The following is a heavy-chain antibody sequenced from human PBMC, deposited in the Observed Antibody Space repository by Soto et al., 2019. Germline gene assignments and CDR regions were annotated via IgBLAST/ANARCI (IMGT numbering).Heavy chain of an antibody. J-gene: IGHJ4*02. D-gene: IGHD3-16*02. V-gene: IGHV1-3*01. CDR3: ARSPIWGSYRSRYHFDY. CDR2: INAGNGNT. CDR1: GYTFTSYA. Sequence: ASVKVSCKASGYTFTSYAMHWVRQAPGQRLEWMGWINAGNGNTKYSQKFQGRVTITRDTSASTAYMELSSLRSEDTAVYYCARSPIWGSYRSRYHFDYWGQGTLVTVSS.